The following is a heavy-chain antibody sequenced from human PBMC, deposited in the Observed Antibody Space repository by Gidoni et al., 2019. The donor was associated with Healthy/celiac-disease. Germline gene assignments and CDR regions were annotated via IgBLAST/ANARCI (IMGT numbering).Heavy chain of an antibody. CDR2: ISGTTSYT. J-gene: IGHJ4*02. V-gene: IGHV3-11*05. CDR3: ARSRTGITYYFDY. D-gene: IGHD1-7*01. CDR1: GFPFSDYH. Sequence: QVQLVESGGGLGKPGGSPRLSCAVSGFPFSDYHMSWIRQAPGKGLEWVSYISGTTSYTSYADSVKVRFTISRDNAKNSLYLQMNSLRAEDTAVYYCARSRTGITYYFDYWGQGTLVTVSS.